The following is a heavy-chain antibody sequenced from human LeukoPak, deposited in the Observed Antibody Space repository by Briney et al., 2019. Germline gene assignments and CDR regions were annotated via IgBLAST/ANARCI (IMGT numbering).Heavy chain of an antibody. CDR3: TRVMIVVVAAATRNAFDI. CDR1: GGSISSSNW. D-gene: IGHD2-15*01. CDR2: IYHGGST. V-gene: IGHV4-4*02. Sequence: SGTLSLTCAVSGGSISSSNWWSWVRQPPGKGLEWIGEIYHGGSTNYNPSLKSRVTISVDKSKNQFSLKLSSVTAADTAVYYCTRVMIVVVAAATRNAFDIWGQGTMVTVSS. J-gene: IGHJ3*02.